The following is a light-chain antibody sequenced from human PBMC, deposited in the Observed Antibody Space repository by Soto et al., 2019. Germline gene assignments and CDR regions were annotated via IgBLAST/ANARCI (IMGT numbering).Light chain of an antibody. CDR2: ASS. V-gene: IGKV1-27*01. Sequence: DIQMTQSPSSLSASVGDRVTITCRASQGISNYLAWYQQKPGEVPKVLIYASSTLQSGVPSRFSGSGSGTDFTLAISSLQPEDVATYCCHKYNSAPLTFGGGTKVEIK. CDR3: HKYNSAPLT. CDR1: QGISNY. J-gene: IGKJ4*01.